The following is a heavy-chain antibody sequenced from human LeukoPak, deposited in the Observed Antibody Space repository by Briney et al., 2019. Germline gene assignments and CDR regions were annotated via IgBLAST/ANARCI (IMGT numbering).Heavy chain of an antibody. CDR2: INDNGGGS. J-gene: IGHJ4*02. CDR3: AKGHTVGALYYFDY. Sequence: GGSLRLSCAASGFTFSSYTMNWVRQAPGKGLEWVSTINDNGGGSYSADSVRGRFTISRDNSKNTLSLQMNSLRAEDTAVYYCAKGHTVGALYYFDYWGQGTLVTVSS. CDR1: GFTFSSYT. V-gene: IGHV3-23*01. D-gene: IGHD1-26*01.